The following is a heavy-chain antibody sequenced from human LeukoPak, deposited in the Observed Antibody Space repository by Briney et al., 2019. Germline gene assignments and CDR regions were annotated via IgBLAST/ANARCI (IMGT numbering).Heavy chain of an antibody. Sequence: PGKSLTLSCAASGFTFSSYEMNWVRQAPGKGLEWVSYISSSGTNIYYADSVKGRFTISRDNAKNSLYLQMHSLRAEDTSVYFCARAKVPAAMQGIAAAGKGRNYWFDSWGQGTLVTVSS. V-gene: IGHV3-48*03. CDR1: GFTFSSYE. CDR2: ISSSGTNI. CDR3: ARAKVPAAMQGIAAAGKGRNYWFDS. J-gene: IGHJ5*01. D-gene: IGHD2-2*01.